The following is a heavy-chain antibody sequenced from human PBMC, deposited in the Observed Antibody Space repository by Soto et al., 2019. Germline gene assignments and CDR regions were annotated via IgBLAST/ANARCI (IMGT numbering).Heavy chain of an antibody. CDR2: IYPGDSDT. D-gene: IGHD1-26*01. V-gene: IGHV5-51*01. J-gene: IGHJ4*02. CDR1: GYSFTNYW. CDR3: ARLVVGVTRYFDY. Sequence: GESLKIACKGSGYSFTNYWIGWVRQMPGKGLEWMGIIYPGDSDTRYSPSLQGQVTISADKSISTAYLQWSSLKASDTAMYYCARLVVGVTRYFDYWGQGALVTVSS.